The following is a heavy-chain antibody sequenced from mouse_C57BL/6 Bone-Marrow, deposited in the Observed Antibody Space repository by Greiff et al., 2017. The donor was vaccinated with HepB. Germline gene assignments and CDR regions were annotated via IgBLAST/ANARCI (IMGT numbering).Heavy chain of an antibody. CDR3: ARSITTVVATPSWYFDV. CDR1: GFNIKDYY. J-gene: IGHJ1*03. D-gene: IGHD1-1*01. V-gene: IGHV14-2*01. Sequence: EVKLVESGAELVKPGASVKLSCTASGFNIKDYYMHWVKQRTEQGLEWIGRIDPEDGETKYAPKFQGKATITADTSSNTAYLQLSSLTSEDPAVYYCARSITTVVATPSWYFDVWGTGTTVTVSS. CDR2: IDPEDGET.